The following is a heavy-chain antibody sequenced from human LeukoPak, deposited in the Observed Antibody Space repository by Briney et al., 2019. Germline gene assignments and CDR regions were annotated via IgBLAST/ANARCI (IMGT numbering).Heavy chain of an antibody. CDR2: IYDSGST. V-gene: IGHV4-39*07. Sequence: PSETLSLTCTVSGGSIRSSYYYWGWIRQPPGKGLEWIGSIYDSGSTYYNPSLKSRVTISVDTSKNQFSLKLSSVTAADTAVYYCARGRGFDPWGQGTLVTVSS. CDR1: GGSIRSSYYY. CDR3: ARGRGFDP. J-gene: IGHJ5*02.